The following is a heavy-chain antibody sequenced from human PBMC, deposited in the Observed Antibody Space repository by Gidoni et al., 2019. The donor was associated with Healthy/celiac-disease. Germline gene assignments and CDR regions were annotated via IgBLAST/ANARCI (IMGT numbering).Heavy chain of an antibody. Sequence: QLQLQESGPGLVKPSETLSLTCTVSGGSISSSSYYWGWIRQPPGKGLEWIGSIYYSGSTYYNPSLKSRVTISVDTSKNQFSLKLSSVTAADTAVYYCARFRLVYGMDVWGQGTTVTVSS. CDR1: GGSISSSSYY. D-gene: IGHD3-9*01. CDR2: IYYSGST. CDR3: ARFRLVYGMDV. V-gene: IGHV4-39*01. J-gene: IGHJ6*02.